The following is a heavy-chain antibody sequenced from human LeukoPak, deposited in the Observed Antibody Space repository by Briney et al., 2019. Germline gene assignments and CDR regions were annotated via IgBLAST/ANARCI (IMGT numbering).Heavy chain of an antibody. D-gene: IGHD3-3*01. CDR3: AAGDFWSGYFDY. CDR2: INPNSGGT. J-gene: IGHJ4*02. V-gene: IGHV1-2*02. CDR1: GYTFTGYY. Sequence: ASVKVSCKASGYTFTGYYMHWVRQAPGQGLGWMGWINPNSGGTNYAQKFQGRVTMTRDTSISTAYMELSSLRSEDTAVYYCAAGDFWSGYFDYWGQGTLVTVSS.